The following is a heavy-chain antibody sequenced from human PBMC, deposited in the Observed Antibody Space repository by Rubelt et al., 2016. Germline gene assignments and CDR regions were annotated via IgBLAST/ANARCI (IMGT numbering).Heavy chain of an antibody. CDR1: GYSIRSNYY. D-gene: IGHD2-15*01. CDR2: MFHSGTT. Sequence: QVQLQESGPGLVKPSETLSLTCTVSGYSIRSNYYWGWIRQPPGKGLEWIGSMFHSGTTYYNPSLKSRVTISVDTSKSHVSRKLRVVTAADTALEYCARGSVVVSPQYYFDYGGQGTLGTVSS. V-gene: IGHV4-38-2*02. J-gene: IGHJ4*02. CDR3: ARGSVVVSPQYYFDY.